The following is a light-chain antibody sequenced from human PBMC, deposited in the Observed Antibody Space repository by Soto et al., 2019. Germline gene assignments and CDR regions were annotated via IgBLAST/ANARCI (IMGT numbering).Light chain of an antibody. V-gene: IGKV3-20*01. CDR3: QHYKSYPWT. Sequence: IVLTQSPGTLSLSPGETATLSCRASQSFSSAYVAWYQQKPGQAPRLLIYDSSNRATGIPDRFSGSGSGTEVTLTISSLQPDDFATDYCQHYKSYPWTVGQGTKVDIK. CDR1: QSFSSAY. CDR2: DSS. J-gene: IGKJ1*01.